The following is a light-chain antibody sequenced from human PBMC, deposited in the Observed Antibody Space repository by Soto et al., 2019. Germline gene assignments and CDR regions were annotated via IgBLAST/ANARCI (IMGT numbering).Light chain of an antibody. J-gene: IGKJ2*01. CDR1: QSLLHSNGYNY. Sequence: DIVMTQSPLSLPVIPGEPASISCRSSQSLLHSNGYNYLDWYLQKPGQSPQLLIYLGSNRASGVPDRFSGSGSGTYFTLKISRVEAEDVGVYYCMQALQTPYTFGQGTKLEIK. CDR2: LGS. V-gene: IGKV2-28*01. CDR3: MQALQTPYT.